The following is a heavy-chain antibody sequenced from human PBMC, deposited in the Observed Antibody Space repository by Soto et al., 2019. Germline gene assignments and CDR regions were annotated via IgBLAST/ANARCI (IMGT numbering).Heavy chain of an antibody. V-gene: IGHV1-2*02. CDR2: INPATGAA. J-gene: IGHJ3*02. CDR1: GYPVTAYY. Sequence: QLHLVQSGAVVKKPGASVTVSCSASGYPVTAYYMHWVRQAPGRGLEWMGGINPATGAAKYTQTFPGRVTMARDTAQSKGFLELSGLTSEDTAGFYCARGGGVGVAGSAAFDMWGQGTLVTVSS. CDR3: ARGGGVGVAGSAAFDM. D-gene: IGHD3-3*01.